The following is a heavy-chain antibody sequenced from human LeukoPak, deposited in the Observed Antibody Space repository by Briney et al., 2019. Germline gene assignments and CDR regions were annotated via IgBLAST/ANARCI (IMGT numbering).Heavy chain of an antibody. CDR3: ARAHPYYDILTGGGDFDY. Sequence: GGSLRLSCAASGFTFSSYGMPWVRQAPGKGLEWVAVIWYDGSNKYYADSVKGRFTISRDNSKNTLYLQMNSLRAEDTAVYYCARAHPYYDILTGGGDFDYWGQGTLVTVSS. J-gene: IGHJ4*02. D-gene: IGHD3-9*01. CDR2: IWYDGSNK. V-gene: IGHV3-33*01. CDR1: GFTFSSYG.